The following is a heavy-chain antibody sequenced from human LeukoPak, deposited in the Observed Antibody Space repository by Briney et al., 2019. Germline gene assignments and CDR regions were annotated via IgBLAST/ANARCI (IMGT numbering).Heavy chain of an antibody. J-gene: IGHJ4*02. V-gene: IGHV3-23*01. D-gene: IGHD4-17*01. CDR3: AKTLVTTVSPRLPGTYYFDY. Sequence: GGSLRLSSAASGFTFRSYAMSWVRQAPGKGLEWVSAISGSGGSTYYADSVKGRFTISRDNSKNTLYLQMNSLRAGDTAVYYCAKTLVTTVSPRLPGTYYFDYWGQGTLVTVSS. CDR2: ISGSGGST. CDR1: GFTFRSYA.